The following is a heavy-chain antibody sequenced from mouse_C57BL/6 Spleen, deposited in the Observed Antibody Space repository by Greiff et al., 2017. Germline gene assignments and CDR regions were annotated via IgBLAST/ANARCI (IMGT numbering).Heavy chain of an antibody. V-gene: IGHV1-52*01. CDR1: GYTFTSYW. J-gene: IGHJ3*01. Sequence: VQLQQPGAELVRPGSSVKLSCKASGYTFTSYWMHWVKQRPIQGLEWIGNIDPSDSETHYNHKFKDKATLTVDKSSSTAYMQLSSLTSEDSAVYNCASYYDYDVPFAYWGQGTLVTVSA. D-gene: IGHD2-4*01. CDR2: IDPSDSET. CDR3: ASYYDYDVPFAY.